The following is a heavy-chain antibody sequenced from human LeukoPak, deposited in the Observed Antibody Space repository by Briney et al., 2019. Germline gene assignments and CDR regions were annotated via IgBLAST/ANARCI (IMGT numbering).Heavy chain of an antibody. V-gene: IGHV1-8*01. CDR2: MNPNSGNT. Sequence: ASVKVSCKASGYTFTSYDINWVRQATGQGLEWMGWMNPNSGNTGYAQKFQGRVTMTTDTSTSTAYMELRSLRSDDTAVHYCARWGPWVLWFGELLYDYWGQGTLVTVSS. J-gene: IGHJ4*02. CDR1: GYTFTSYD. CDR3: ARWGPWVLWFGELLYDY. D-gene: IGHD3-10*01.